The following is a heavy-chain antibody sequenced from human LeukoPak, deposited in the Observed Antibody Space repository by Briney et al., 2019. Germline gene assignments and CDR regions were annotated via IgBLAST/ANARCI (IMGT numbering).Heavy chain of an antibody. J-gene: IGHJ4*02. V-gene: IGHV3-48*02. CDR1: GFTFSNYS. D-gene: IGHD1-26*01. CDR3: ASSGSYRFDY. Sequence: PGGSLRLSCAASGFTFSNYSMNWVRQAPGKGLEWVSHITASGTAMFYADSVKGRFTTSRDNAKNSLYLQMNSLRDEDTAVYYCASSGSYRFDYWGQGTLVTVSS. CDR2: ITASGTAM.